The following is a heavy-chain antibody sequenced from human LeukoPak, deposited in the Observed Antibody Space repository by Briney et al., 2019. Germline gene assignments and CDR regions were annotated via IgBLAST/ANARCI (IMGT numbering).Heavy chain of an antibody. Sequence: SVKVSCKASGGTFSRYAISWVRQAPGQGLEWMGRIIPILGIANYAQKFQGRVTITADKSTSTAYMELSSLRSEDTAVYYCARVGGQVVTARYFDYWGQGTLVTVSS. D-gene: IGHD2-21*02. CDR2: IIPILGIA. CDR1: GGTFSRYA. CDR3: ARVGGQVVTARYFDY. V-gene: IGHV1-69*04. J-gene: IGHJ4*02.